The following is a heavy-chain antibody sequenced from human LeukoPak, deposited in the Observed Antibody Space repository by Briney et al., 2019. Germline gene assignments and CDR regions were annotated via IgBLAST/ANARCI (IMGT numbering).Heavy chain of an antibody. Sequence: ASVKVSCKVSGYTLTELSMHWVRQAPGKGLEWMGGFDPEDGETIYAQRFQGRVTMTEDTSTDTAYMELSSLRSEDTAVYYCATDKGTGIFGLRGYWGQGTLVTVSS. J-gene: IGHJ4*02. CDR1: GYTLTELS. CDR2: FDPEDGET. V-gene: IGHV1-24*01. D-gene: IGHD3/OR15-3a*01. CDR3: ATDKGTGIFGLRGY.